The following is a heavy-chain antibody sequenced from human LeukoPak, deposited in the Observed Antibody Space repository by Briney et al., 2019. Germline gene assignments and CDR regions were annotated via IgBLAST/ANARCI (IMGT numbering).Heavy chain of an antibody. CDR3: AKDTLGYCSGGICYNY. J-gene: IGHJ4*02. CDR1: GFTFSDYY. D-gene: IGHD2-15*01. V-gene: IGHV3-23*01. Sequence: GGSLRLSCAASGFTFSDYYMSWIRQAPGKGLEWVSGISGSGGGTYYTDSVKGRFTISRDNSKNTLYLQMNGLRAEDTAVYYCAKDTLGYCSGGICYNYWGQGTLVTVSS. CDR2: ISGSGGGT.